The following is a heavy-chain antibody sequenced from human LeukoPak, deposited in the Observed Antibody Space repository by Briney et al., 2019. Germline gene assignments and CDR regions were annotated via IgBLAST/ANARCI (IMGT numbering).Heavy chain of an antibody. J-gene: IGHJ4*02. CDR2: ISYDGSSK. CDR3: AKDANTYYYDSSGYFPAY. Sequence: GGSLRLSCAASGFTFSSYGMHWVRQAPGKGLEWVAVISYDGSSKYYADSVKGRFTISRDNSKNTLYLQMNSLRAEDTAVYYCAKDANTYYYDSSGYFPAYWGQGTLVTVSS. D-gene: IGHD3-22*01. V-gene: IGHV3-30*18. CDR1: GFTFSSYG.